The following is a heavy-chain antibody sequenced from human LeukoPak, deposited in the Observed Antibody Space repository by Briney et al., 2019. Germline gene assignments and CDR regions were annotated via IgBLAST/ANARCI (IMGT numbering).Heavy chain of an antibody. D-gene: IGHD1-26*01. CDR2: MNQDGSEK. CDR1: GFTFSSYW. J-gene: IGHJ4*02. Sequence: GGSPRLSCAASGFTFSSYWMSWVRQAPGKGLEWVANMNQDGSEKYNAKNSLYLQMNNLRAEDTAVYYCARGGELLRPADYWGQGTLVTVSS. CDR3: ARGGELLRPADY. V-gene: IGHV3-7*01.